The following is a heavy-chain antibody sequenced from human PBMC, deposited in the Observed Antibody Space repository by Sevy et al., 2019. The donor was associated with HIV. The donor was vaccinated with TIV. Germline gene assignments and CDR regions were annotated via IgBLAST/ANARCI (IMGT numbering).Heavy chain of an antibody. D-gene: IGHD3-22*01. Sequence: GGSLRLSCAASGFTFSNYAMNWVRQAPGKGLEWVSVISGSGGSGDKTNYADSVKGRFTISRDDSKSSLYLQLNGLRAEDTAIYYCARKYDSSGYFDYWGQGTLVTVSS. CDR1: GFTFSNYA. CDR2: ISGSGGSGDKT. J-gene: IGHJ4*02. CDR3: ARKYDSSGYFDY. V-gene: IGHV3-23*01.